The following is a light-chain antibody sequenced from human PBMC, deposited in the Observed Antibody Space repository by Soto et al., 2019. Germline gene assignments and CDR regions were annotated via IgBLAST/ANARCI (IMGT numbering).Light chain of an antibody. CDR3: QQYASSTGT. Sequence: EIVLTQSPGTLSLSPGERATLSCRASQSISSTYLAWYQQRPGQAPRLLIYGASSRATGIPDRFSGSGSGTDLTLTISRLEPEDFAVYYCQQYASSTGTFGQGTKVEIK. J-gene: IGKJ1*01. CDR1: QSISSTY. CDR2: GAS. V-gene: IGKV3-20*01.